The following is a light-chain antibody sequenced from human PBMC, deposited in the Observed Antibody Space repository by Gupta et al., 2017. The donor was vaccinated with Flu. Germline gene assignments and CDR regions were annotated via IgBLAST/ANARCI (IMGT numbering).Light chain of an antibody. CDR3: QQYGNSPKT. CDR1: QSVSSSY. CDR2: GAS. Sequence: GTLSLSPGDRAILSCRASQSVSSSYLAWYQQKPGQAPRLLIYGASSRATGIPDRFSGSGSGTDFTLTVSGLEPEDFAVYYCQQYGNSPKTFGQGTKVEVK. J-gene: IGKJ1*01. V-gene: IGKV3-20*01.